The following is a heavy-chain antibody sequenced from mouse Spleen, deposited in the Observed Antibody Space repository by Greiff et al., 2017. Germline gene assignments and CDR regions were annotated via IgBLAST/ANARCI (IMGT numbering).Heavy chain of an antibody. CDR1: GYAFSSSW. Sequence: VQLQQSGPELVKPGASVKISCKASGYAFSSSWMNWVKQRPGKGLEWIGRIYPGDGDTNYNGKFKGKATLTADKSSSTAYMQLSSLTSEDSAVYVCARGDYDYDWFAYWGQGTLVTVSA. CDR2: IYPGDGDT. CDR3: ARGDYDYDWFAY. D-gene: IGHD2-4*01. J-gene: IGHJ3*01. V-gene: IGHV1-82*01.